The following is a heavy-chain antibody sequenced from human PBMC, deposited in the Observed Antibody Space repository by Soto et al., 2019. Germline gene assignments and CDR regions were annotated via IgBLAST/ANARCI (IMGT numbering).Heavy chain of an antibody. Sequence: SETLSLTCTVSGGSISSSSYYWGWIRQPPGKGLEWIGSIYYSGSTYYNPSLKSRVTISVDTSKNQFSLKLSSVTAADTAVYYCARSRIAAPYYYYYMDVWGKGTTVTVSS. D-gene: IGHD6-13*01. CDR1: GGSISSSSYY. V-gene: IGHV4-39*01. CDR2: IYYSGST. CDR3: ARSRIAAPYYYYYMDV. J-gene: IGHJ6*03.